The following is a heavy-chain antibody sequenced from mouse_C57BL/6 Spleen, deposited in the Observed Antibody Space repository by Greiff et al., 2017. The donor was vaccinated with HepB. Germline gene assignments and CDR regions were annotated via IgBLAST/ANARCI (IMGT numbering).Heavy chain of an antibody. CDR3: ARDQLRRDWYFDV. CDR1: GYSITSGYY. V-gene: IGHV3-6*01. J-gene: IGHJ1*03. D-gene: IGHD2-4*01. CDR2: ISYDGSN. Sequence: DVKLQESGPGLVKPSQSLSLTCSVTGYSITSGYYWNWIRQFPGNKLEWMGYISYDGSNNYNPSLKNRISITRDTSKNQFFLKLNSVTTEDTATYYCARDQLRRDWYFDVWGTGTTVTVSS.